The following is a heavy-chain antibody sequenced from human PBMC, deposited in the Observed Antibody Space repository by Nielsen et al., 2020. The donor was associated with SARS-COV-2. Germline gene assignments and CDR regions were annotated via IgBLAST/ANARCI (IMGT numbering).Heavy chain of an antibody. Sequence: GESLKISCAASGFTFSSYAMSWVRQAPGKGLEWVSAISGSGGSTYYADSVKGRFTISRDNSKNTLYLQMNSLRAEDTAVYYCARGGGTYYYGSGSYAFDPWGQGTLVTVSS. CDR1: GFTFSSYA. CDR2: ISGSGGST. D-gene: IGHD3-10*01. V-gene: IGHV3-23*01. CDR3: ARGGGTYYYGSGSYAFDP. J-gene: IGHJ5*02.